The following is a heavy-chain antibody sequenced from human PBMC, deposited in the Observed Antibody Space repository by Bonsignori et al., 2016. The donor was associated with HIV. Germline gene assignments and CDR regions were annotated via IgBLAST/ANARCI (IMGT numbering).Heavy chain of an antibody. V-gene: IGHV4-39*01. J-gene: IGHJ4*02. D-gene: IGHD3-3*01. CDR2: SLTLGNT. CDR3: ARQVWSGYRHVDY. CDR1: GGSISNDDYL. Sequence: QLQLQESGPGLVKPSETLSLTCTVSGGSISNDDYLWGWIRQPPREGGWSGLGVSLTLGNTYYNPSLTSRVTISVDTSTNQLSLRLTSVTASDTAVFFCARQVWSGYRHVDYWGQGTLVTVSS.